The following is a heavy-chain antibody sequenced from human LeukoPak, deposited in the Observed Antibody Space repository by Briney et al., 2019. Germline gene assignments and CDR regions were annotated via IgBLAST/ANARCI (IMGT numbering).Heavy chain of an antibody. CDR3: ARVHYSHCVPYYYRYMDV. J-gene: IGHJ6*03. Sequence: GGSLRLSCAASGFTFSGYWMTWVRQAPGKGLEWVANIRHDGSEKYCVDSVKGRFTISRDNAKSSLYLQMNSLRAEDTAVYYCARVHYSHCVPYYYRYMDVWGKGTTVTVSS. CDR2: IRHDGSEK. CDR1: GFTFSGYW. V-gene: IGHV3-7*01. D-gene: IGHD4-11*01.